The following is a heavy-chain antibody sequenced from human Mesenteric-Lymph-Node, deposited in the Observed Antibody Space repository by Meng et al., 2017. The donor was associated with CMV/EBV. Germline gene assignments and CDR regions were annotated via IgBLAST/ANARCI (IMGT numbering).Heavy chain of an antibody. CDR3: ASNTSSGGWFDP. J-gene: IGHJ5*02. CDR1: GGSVTNPFYS. CDR2: IYYIGTT. D-gene: IGHD6-6*01. Sequence: SVSGGSVTNPFYSWSWIRQSPAKGLEWIGNIYYIGTTDYNPSLKSRVTISVDRSKNQFSLNLDSVTAADSAVYYCASNTSSGGWFDPWGRGTLVTVS. V-gene: IGHV4-61*01.